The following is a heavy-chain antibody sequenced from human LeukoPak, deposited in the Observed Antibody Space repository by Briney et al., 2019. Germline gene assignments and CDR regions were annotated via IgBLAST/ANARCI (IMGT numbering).Heavy chain of an antibody. V-gene: IGHV4-39*01. CDR1: AASFISSSHH. Sequence: SETLSLTCTVSAASFISSSHHWGWIRQSPGKGLEWIVTVYYGRTTYYNPSLDGRVTISLDTSANHFSLQLNSVTAADTAVYYCVRHDGRGGATMGAFDSWGQGSLVTVSS. CDR3: VRHDGRGGATMGAFDS. D-gene: IGHD5-12*01. CDR2: VYYGRTT. J-gene: IGHJ5*01.